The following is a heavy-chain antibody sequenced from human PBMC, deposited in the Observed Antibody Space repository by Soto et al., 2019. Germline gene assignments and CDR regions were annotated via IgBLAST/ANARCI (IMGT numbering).Heavy chain of an antibody. Sequence: GGSLRLSCAASGFTFSSYSMNWVRQAPGKGLEWVSSISSSSSYIYYADSVKGRFTISRDNAKNSLYLQMNSLRAEDTAVYYCARTGQLGQDAFDIWGQGTMVTVSS. CDR2: ISSSSSYI. CDR3: ARTGQLGQDAFDI. J-gene: IGHJ3*02. V-gene: IGHV3-21*01. CDR1: GFTFSSYS. D-gene: IGHD1-1*01.